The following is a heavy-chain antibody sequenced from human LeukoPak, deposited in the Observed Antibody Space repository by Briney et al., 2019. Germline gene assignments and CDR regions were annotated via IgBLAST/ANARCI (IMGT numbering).Heavy chain of an antibody. Sequence: PGGSLRLSCAASGFTFSNAWMSWVRQAPGKGLEWVGRIKSKTDGGTTDYAAPVKGRFTISRDDSKNTLYLQMNSLKTEDTAVYYCTTKPEYSSGWYDSLGEYYYYYMDVWGKGTTVTVSS. J-gene: IGHJ6*03. D-gene: IGHD6-19*01. CDR2: IKSKTDGGTT. CDR1: GFTFSNAW. CDR3: TTKPEYSSGWYDSLGEYYYYYMDV. V-gene: IGHV3-15*01.